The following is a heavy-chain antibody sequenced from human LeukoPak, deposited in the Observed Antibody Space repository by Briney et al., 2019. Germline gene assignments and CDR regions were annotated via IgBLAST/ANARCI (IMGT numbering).Heavy chain of an antibody. J-gene: IGHJ4*02. Sequence: SETLSLTCTASGGSISSSTYYWDWIRQPPGKGLEWIGSIYYSGSTYYNPSLKSRVTISVDTSKNQFSLKLSSVTAADTAVYYCARVNSNYPGGPPDYWGQGTLVTVSS. CDR2: IYYSGST. D-gene: IGHD4-11*01. V-gene: IGHV4-39*07. CDR3: ARVNSNYPGGPPDY. CDR1: GGSISSSTYY.